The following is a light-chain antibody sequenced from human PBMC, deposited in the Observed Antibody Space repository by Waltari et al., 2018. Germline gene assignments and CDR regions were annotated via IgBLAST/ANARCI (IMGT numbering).Light chain of an antibody. Sequence: DIVMTQSPESLAVSLGERATIRCKSSQTLLYISNNKNYLSWYQQKPGQPPRLLMYWASTRESGVPDRFSGSGSGTDFTLTIGSLQAEDVAVYYCQQYYDIPYTFGQGTKREIK. V-gene: IGKV4-1*01. J-gene: IGKJ2*01. CDR1: QTLLYISNNKNY. CDR3: QQYYDIPYT. CDR2: WAS.